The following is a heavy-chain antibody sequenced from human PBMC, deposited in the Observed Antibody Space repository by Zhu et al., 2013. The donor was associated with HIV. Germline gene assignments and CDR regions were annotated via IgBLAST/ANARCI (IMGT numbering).Heavy chain of an antibody. D-gene: IGHD4-17*01. CDR3: ARDRTTGAHYFYMDV. Sequence: QVQXVQSGAEVKKPGASVKVSCKASGYTFTGYYIHWVRQAPGQGLEWMGIINPSGGSTTYAQKFQGRVTMTRDTSTSTVYVELSSLRSDDTAVYYCARDRTTGAHYFYMDVWGKGTTVTVSS. CDR2: INPSGGST. V-gene: IGHV1-46*01. CDR1: GYTFTGYY. J-gene: IGHJ6*03.